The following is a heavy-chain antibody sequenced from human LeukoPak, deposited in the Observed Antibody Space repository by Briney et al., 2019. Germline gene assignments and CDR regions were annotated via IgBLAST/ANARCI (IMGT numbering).Heavy chain of an antibody. V-gene: IGHV4-31*03. CDR2: IYYSGST. CDR3: ATGRGGRGYYYYGMDV. Sequence: SQTLSLTCTVSGGSISSGGYYWSWIRQHPGKGLEWIGYIYYSGSTYYNPSLKSRVTISVDTSKNQFSLKLSSVTAAGTAVYYCATGRGGRGYYYYGMDVWGQGTTVTVSS. D-gene: IGHD1-14*01. J-gene: IGHJ6*02. CDR1: GGSISSGGYY.